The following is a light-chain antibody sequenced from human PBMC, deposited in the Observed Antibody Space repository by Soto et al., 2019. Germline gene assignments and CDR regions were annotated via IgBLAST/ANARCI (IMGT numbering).Light chain of an antibody. CDR1: QSISTY. CDR3: QQSYTIPWM. CDR2: AAS. V-gene: IGKV1-39*01. J-gene: IGKJ1*01. Sequence: DIQMTQSPSSLSASVGDRVTITCRASQSISTYLNWYQQKPGKAPKLLIYAASSLQSGVPSRFSGSGSGADFTLTISSLQPEDFATYYCQQSYTIPWMFGQGTKGDLK.